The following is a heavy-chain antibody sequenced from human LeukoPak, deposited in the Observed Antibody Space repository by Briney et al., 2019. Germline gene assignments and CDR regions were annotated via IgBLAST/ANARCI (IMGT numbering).Heavy chain of an antibody. J-gene: IGHJ6*04. CDR3: AELGITMIGGV. CDR1: GFTFSSYE. Sequence: GGSLRLSCEDSGFTFSSYEMNWVRQAPGKGLEWVSYISSSGSTIYYADSVKGRFTISRDNAKNSLYLQMNSLRAEDTAVYYCAELGITMIGGVWGKGTTVTISS. V-gene: IGHV3-48*03. D-gene: IGHD3-10*02. CDR2: ISSSGSTI.